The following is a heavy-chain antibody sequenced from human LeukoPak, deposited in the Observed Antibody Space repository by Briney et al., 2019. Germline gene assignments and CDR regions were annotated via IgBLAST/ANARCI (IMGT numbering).Heavy chain of an antibody. CDR3: ARAGLYYYGSGSYLGY. CDR1: GGSISSSNW. V-gene: IGHV4-4*02. D-gene: IGHD3-10*01. CDR2: IYHSGST. J-gene: IGHJ4*02. Sequence: PSETLSLTCAVSGGSISSSNWWSWVRQPPGKGLEWIGEIYHSGSTNYNPSLKSRVTISVDKSKNQFSLKLSSVTAADTAVYYCARAGLYYYGSGSYLGYWGQGTLVTVSS.